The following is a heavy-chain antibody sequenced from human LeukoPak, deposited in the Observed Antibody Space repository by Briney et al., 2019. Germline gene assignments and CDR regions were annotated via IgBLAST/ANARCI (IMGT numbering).Heavy chain of an antibody. J-gene: IGHJ4*02. CDR1: GYTFTGYY. CDR2: INPNSGGT. D-gene: IGHD6-13*01. CDR3: ARVRIAAAGTSNY. V-gene: IGHV1-2*06. Sequence: ASVKVSCKASGYTFTGYYMHWVRQAPGQGLEWIGRINPNSGGTNYAQKFQGRVTMTRDTSISTAYMELSRLRSDDTAVYYCARVRIAAAGTSNYWGQGTLVTVSS.